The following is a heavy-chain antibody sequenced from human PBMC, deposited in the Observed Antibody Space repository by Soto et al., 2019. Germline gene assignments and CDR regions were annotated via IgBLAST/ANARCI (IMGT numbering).Heavy chain of an antibody. CDR2: IYSGGST. D-gene: IGHD1-1*01. CDR1: GFTVSSNY. J-gene: IGHJ3*02. Sequence: GGSLRLSCAASGFTVSSNYMSWVRQAPGKGLEWVSVIYSGGSTYYADSVKGRFTISRDNSKNTLYLQMNSLRAEDTAVYYCASASLRLPTGYAFDIWGQGTMVTVSS. CDR3: ASASLRLPTGYAFDI. V-gene: IGHV3-66*01.